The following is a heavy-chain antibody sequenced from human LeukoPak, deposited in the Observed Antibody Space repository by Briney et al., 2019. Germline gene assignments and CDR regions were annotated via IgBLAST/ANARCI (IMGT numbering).Heavy chain of an antibody. CDR3: ASLHYYDSSGYYLSASDRGNWFDP. Sequence: GASVKVSCKASGYTFTGYYMHWVRQAPGQGLEWMGRIIPILGIANYAQKFQGRVTITADKSTSTAYMELSSLRSEDTAVYYCASLHYYDSSGYYLSASDRGNWFDPWGQGTLVTVSS. CDR1: GYTFTGYY. CDR2: IIPILGIA. V-gene: IGHV1-69*02. J-gene: IGHJ5*02. D-gene: IGHD3-22*01.